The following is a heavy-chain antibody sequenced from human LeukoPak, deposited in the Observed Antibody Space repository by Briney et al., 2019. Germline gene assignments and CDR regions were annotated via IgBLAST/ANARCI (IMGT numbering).Heavy chain of an antibody. V-gene: IGHV4-39*07. CDR2: MYYSGNT. Sequence: SETLSLTCSVSGGSISSSGYYWGWIRQPPGKGLEWIGTMYYSGNTYYNPSLKNRVTISVDTSKNQFSLKLSSVTAADTAVYYCARVSWNDVRNWFDPWGQGTLVTVSS. CDR1: GGSISSSGYY. J-gene: IGHJ5*02. CDR3: ARVSWNDVRNWFDP. D-gene: IGHD1-1*01.